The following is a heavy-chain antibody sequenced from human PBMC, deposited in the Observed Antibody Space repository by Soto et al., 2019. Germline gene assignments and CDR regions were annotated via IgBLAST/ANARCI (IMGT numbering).Heavy chain of an antibody. CDR2: IYYSGST. V-gene: IGHV4-30-4*01. CDR3: ARGWYYYGSGSYVYYGMDV. D-gene: IGHD3-10*01. J-gene: IGHJ6*02. Sequence: SETLSLTCTVSGGSISSGDYYWSWIRQPPGKGLEWIGYIYYSGSTYYNPSLKSRVTISVDTSKNQFSLKLGSVTAADTAVYYCARGWYYYGSGSYVYYGMDVWGQGTTVTVSS. CDR1: GGSISSGDYY.